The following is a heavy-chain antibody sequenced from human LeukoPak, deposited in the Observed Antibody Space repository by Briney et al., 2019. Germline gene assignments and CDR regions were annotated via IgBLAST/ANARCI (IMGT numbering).Heavy chain of an antibody. CDR1: GFPFSDYY. V-gene: IGHV3-11*01. CDR3: ARDNSGAFGD. D-gene: IGHD1-26*01. J-gene: IGHJ4*02. Sequence: GGSLRLSCAASGFPFSDYYMSWIRQAPGKGQEWISYISNSGTTIYYADSVKGRFTISRDNAKNSLYLQMNSLRAEDTAVYYCARDNSGAFGDSGQGTLVTVSS. CDR2: ISNSGTTI.